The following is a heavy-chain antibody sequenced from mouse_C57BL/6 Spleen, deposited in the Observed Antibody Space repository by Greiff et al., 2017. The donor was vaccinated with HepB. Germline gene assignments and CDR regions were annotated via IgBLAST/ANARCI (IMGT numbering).Heavy chain of an antibody. CDR1: GYTFTSYW. J-gene: IGHJ4*01. Sequence: VQLQQPGAELVKPGASVKLSCKASGYTFTSYWMHWVKQRPGQGLEWIGMIHPNSGSTNYNEKFKSKATLTVDKSSSTAYMQLSSLTSEDSAVYYCAPDSSGYGGAMDYWGQGTSVTVSS. CDR3: APDSSGYGGAMDY. CDR2: IHPNSGST. D-gene: IGHD3-2*02. V-gene: IGHV1-64*01.